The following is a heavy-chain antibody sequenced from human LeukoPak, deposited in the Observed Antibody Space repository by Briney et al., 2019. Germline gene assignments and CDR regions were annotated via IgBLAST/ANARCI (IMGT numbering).Heavy chain of an antibody. CDR1: GFTVSSNY. V-gene: IGHV3-53*01. D-gene: IGHD5-18*01. Sequence: GGSLGLSCAASGFTVSSNYMSWVRQAPGKGLEWVSVIYSGGSTYYADSVKGRFTISRDNSKNTLYLQMNSLRAEDTAVYYCARARGIQLWPYYFDYWGQGTLVTVSS. CDR3: ARARGIQLWPYYFDY. J-gene: IGHJ4*02. CDR2: IYSGGST.